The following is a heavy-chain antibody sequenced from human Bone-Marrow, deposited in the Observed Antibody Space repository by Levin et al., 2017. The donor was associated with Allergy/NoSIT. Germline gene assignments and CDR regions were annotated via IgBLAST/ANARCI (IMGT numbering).Heavy chain of an antibody. CDR3: ARDGNDNGNYHFEY. J-gene: IGHJ4*02. Sequence: GGSLRLSCEASGFTYSTNGMHWVRQAPGKGLEWVAVIWYDGSDKYYADSVKGRFTISRDNSKNTLYLQMNSLRAEDTAVYYCARDGNDNGNYHFEYWGQGTLVTVSS. V-gene: IGHV3-33*01. D-gene: IGHD3-16*01. CDR2: IWYDGSDK. CDR1: GFTYSTNG.